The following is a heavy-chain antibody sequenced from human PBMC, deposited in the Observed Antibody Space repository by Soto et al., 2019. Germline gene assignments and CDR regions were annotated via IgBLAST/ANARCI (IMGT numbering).Heavy chain of an antibody. CDR3: ARTYSSRSDPTRPFDY. CDR2: IYYSGST. V-gene: IGHV4-39*01. D-gene: IGHD6-13*01. J-gene: IGHJ4*02. CDR1: GGSISSSSYY. Sequence: SETLSLTCTVSGGSISSSSYYWGWIRQPPGKGLEWIGSIYYSGSTYYNPSLKSRVTISVDTSKNQFSLKLSSVTAADTAVYYCARTYSSRSDPTRPFDYWGQGTLVTVSS.